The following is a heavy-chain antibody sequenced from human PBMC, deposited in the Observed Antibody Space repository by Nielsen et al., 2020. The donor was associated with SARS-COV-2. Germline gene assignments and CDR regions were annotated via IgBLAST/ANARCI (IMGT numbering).Heavy chain of an antibody. D-gene: IGHD1-26*01. CDR1: AFTFSTYW. J-gene: IGHJ4*02. Sequence: GGSLTLSCAASAFTFSTYWMHWVRQAPGKGLVWVSRINSDGSSTSYADSVKGRFTISRDNAKNTLYLQMNSLRAEDTAVYYCAKTPWAYSGSYYDYWGQGTLVTVSS. V-gene: IGHV3-74*01. CDR2: INSDGSST. CDR3: AKTPWAYSGSYYDY.